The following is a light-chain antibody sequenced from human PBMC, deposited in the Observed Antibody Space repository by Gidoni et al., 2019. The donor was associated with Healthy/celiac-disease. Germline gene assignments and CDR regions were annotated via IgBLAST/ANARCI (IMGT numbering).Light chain of an antibody. Sequence: SYELPQPPSVSVSPGQTARITCSGDALPKQYAYWYQQKPGQAPVLVIDKDSERPSGVPARFSGSSSGTTVTLTISGVQAEDEADYYCQSADSSGTVVFGGGTKLTVL. CDR1: ALPKQY. J-gene: IGLJ2*01. CDR2: KDS. CDR3: QSADSSGTVV. V-gene: IGLV3-25*03.